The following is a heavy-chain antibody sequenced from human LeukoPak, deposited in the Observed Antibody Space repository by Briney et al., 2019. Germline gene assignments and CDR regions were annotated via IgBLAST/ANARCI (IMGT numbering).Heavy chain of an antibody. CDR3: ARGRGSRTGSNGDYFDY. D-gene: IGHD3/OR15-3a*01. CDR1: GGTFSNYA. CDR2: IIPILGLA. Sequence: SVKVSCKVSGGTFSNYAINWVRQAPGQGLEWVGRIIPILGLANYAQKFQDRVIISADKSASTGHMEPRSLRSDDTAVYYCARGRGSRTGSNGDYFDYWGQGTLVTVSS. V-gene: IGHV1-69*04. J-gene: IGHJ4*02.